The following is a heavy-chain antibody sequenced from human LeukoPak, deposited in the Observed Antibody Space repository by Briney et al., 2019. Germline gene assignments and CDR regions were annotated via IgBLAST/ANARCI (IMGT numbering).Heavy chain of an antibody. Sequence: GGPLRLSCAASGFTFSDYYMSWIRQAPGKGLEWVSYISSSGSTIYYADSVKGRFTISRDNSKNTLYLQMNSLRAEDTAVYYRAKETTYYYDSSGSSFDYWGQGTLVTVSS. V-gene: IGHV3-11*01. D-gene: IGHD3-22*01. CDR2: ISSSGSTI. J-gene: IGHJ4*02. CDR3: AKETTYYYDSSGSSFDY. CDR1: GFTFSDYY.